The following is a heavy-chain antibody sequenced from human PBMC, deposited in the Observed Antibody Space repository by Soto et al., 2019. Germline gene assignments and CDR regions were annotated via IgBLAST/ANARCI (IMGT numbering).Heavy chain of an antibody. CDR1: GGTLSSYA. Sequence: QVQLVQSGAEVKKPGSSVKVSCKASGGTLSSYAISWVRQAPGQGLEWMGGIIPIFGTANYAQKFQGRVTITADESTSTAYMELSSLRSEDTAVYYFARLTIPGSRVEYYGMDVWGQGTTVTVSS. CDR3: ARLTIPGSRVEYYGMDV. D-gene: IGHD3-3*01. CDR2: IIPIFGTA. J-gene: IGHJ6*02. V-gene: IGHV1-69*12.